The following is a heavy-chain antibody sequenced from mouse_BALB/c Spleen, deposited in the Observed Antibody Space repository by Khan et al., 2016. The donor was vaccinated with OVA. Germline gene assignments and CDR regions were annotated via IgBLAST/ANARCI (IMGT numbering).Heavy chain of an antibody. V-gene: IGHV5-6-5*01. CDR2: IGSGDST. Sequence: EVKLVESGGDLVKPGGSLKLSCAASGFTFSNYAMSWVRQSPEQRLEWVASIGSGDSTYYLDSVKGRFTISRNNARNILYLQMSSLRSEDTAMYYCARDYWFAYWGQGTLVTVSA. J-gene: IGHJ3*01. CDR3: ARDYWFAY. CDR1: GFTFSNYA.